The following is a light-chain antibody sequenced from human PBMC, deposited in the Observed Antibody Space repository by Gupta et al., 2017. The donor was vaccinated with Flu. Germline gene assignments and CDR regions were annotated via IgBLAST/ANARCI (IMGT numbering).Light chain of an antibody. CDR3: SSHAGRVTWV. CDR2: DVT. Sequence: QSAPTQPRSVSGSPGQSVTISCTGTSNDVGGYNRVSWYEQRPGNAPKLILYDVTGRPSGVPDRFSGSKSGNTASLTISGLQADDEADYYCSSHAGRVTWVFGTGTTVTVL. J-gene: IGLJ1*01. CDR1: SNDVGGYNR. V-gene: IGLV2-11*01.